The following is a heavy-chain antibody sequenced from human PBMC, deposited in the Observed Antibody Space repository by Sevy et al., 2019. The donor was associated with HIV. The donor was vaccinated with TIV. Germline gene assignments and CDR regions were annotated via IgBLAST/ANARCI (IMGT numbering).Heavy chain of an antibody. J-gene: IGHJ4*02. CDR1: GFDVNTGF. D-gene: IGHD3-16*01. V-gene: IGHV3-53*01. CDR2: IYKSGNT. CDR3: VRSLGGPLNQ. Sequence: GGSLRLSCAVSGFDVNTGFMSWVRQAPGKGLEWVSVIYKSGNTYYVDSVMGRFTMSRDSGSNTLYLQMTHLRVEDTAMYYCVRSLGGPLNQWGQGTRVTVSS.